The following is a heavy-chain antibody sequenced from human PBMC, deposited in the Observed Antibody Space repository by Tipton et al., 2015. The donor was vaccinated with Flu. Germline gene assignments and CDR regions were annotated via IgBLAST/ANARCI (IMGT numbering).Heavy chain of an antibody. D-gene: IGHD2-2*01. J-gene: IGHJ4*02. Sequence: QLVQSGAELKKPGASVKVSCKVSGYTFTSYGISWVRQAPGQGLEWMGWISPYSDNRNLAQRFQGRITMTTDTSTSTAFMELRSLRSDDTAMYYCARDMPQGIVVIPPAKRFDYWGQGTLVSVSS. CDR3: ARDMPQGIVVIPPAKRFDY. CDR2: ISPYSDNR. V-gene: IGHV1-18*01. CDR1: GYTFTSYG.